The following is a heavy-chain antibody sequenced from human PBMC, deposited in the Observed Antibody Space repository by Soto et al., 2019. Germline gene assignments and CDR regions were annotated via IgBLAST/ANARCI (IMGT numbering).Heavy chain of an antibody. J-gene: IGHJ3*02. V-gene: IGHV4-31*03. CDR1: GGSISSCVYY. CDR3: ARGGYSYGYGAFDI. Sequence: SETLSLTCTVSGGSISSCVYYWSWIRQHPGKGLEWIGYIYYSGSTYYNPSLKSRVTISVDTSKNQFSLKLSSVTAADTAVYYCARGGYSYGYGAFDIWGQGTMVTVS. D-gene: IGHD5-18*01. CDR2: IYYSGST.